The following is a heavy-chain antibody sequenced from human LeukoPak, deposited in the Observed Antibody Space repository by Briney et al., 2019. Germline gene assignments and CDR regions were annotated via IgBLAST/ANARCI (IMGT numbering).Heavy chain of an antibody. D-gene: IGHD6-13*01. J-gene: IGHJ4*02. Sequence: GASVKVSCKASGGTFSSYAISWVRQAPGQGLEWMGGIIPIFGTANYAQKFQGRVTITADESTSTAYMELSSLRSEDTAVYYCARVGPYSSSFDYWGQGTLVTVSS. CDR1: GGTFSSYA. CDR2: IIPIFGTA. CDR3: ARVGPYSSSFDY. V-gene: IGHV1-69*13.